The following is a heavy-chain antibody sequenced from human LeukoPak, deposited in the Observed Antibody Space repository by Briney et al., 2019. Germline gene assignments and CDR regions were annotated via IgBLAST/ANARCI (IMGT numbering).Heavy chain of an antibody. V-gene: IGHV1-69*13. D-gene: IGHD5-12*01. CDR3: AREVDIVAIREGNYYYYMDV. J-gene: IGHJ6*03. Sequence: ASVKVSCKASGGTFSSYAISWVRQAPGQGLEWMGGIIPIFGTANYAQKFQGRVTITADESTSTAYMELSSLRSEDTAVYYCAREVDIVAIREGNYYYYMDVWGKETTVTIS. CDR2: IIPIFGTA. CDR1: GGTFSSYA.